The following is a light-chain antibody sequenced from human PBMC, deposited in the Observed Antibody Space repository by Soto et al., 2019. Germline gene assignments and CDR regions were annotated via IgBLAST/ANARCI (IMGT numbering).Light chain of an antibody. J-gene: IGKJ1*01. CDR3: QQYNNWWT. Sequence: EIIMTQSPATLSVSPGESATLSCRASQTVSYNLAWYQQKPGQAPRLLIHGASTRATGIPARFRGSGSGTEFALTISSLQSEDFAVYYCQQYNNWWTFGPGTKVEI. V-gene: IGKV3-15*01. CDR1: QTVSYN. CDR2: GAS.